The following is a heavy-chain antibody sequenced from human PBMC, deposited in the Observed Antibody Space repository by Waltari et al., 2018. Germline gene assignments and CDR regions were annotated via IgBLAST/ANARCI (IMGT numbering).Heavy chain of an antibody. J-gene: IGHJ6*02. CDR3: ARLEDCTGPGGNCYSGDVFALDV. CDR1: GGPLRGYF. D-gene: IGHD2-8*02. V-gene: IGHV4-34*01. CDR2: INHAPNR. Sequence: QVHLQQCGAGALQPLDPLSLTCAVFGGPLRGYFSDWIRQPPGKGLAWIGEINHAPNRNYNPTLKSRVTMSVDTSKNQVSLKLSAVTAADTGIYYCARLEDCTGPGGNCYSGDVFALDVWGQGTMVTVSS.